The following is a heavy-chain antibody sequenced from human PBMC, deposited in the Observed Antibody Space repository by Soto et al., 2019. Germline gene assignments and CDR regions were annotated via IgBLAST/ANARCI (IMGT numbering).Heavy chain of an antibody. D-gene: IGHD2-15*01. CDR3: ARSGGSNSWYGVFDF. CDR2: IYFRGNS. J-gene: IGHJ4*02. V-gene: IGHV4-31*03. CDR1: GDSITSGPYY. Sequence: QVQLQESGPGLVKPSQTLSVTCTVSGDSITSGPYYWSWVRQLPGRGLEWIGYIYFRGNSYYNPSLKSRITISLDRSKNQFSLELNSVTAADTAVYYCARSGGSNSWYGVFDFWGQGTLVNVPS.